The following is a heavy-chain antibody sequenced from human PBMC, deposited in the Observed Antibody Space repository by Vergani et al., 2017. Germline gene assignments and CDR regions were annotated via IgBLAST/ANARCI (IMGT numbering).Heavy chain of an antibody. J-gene: IGHJ2*01. D-gene: IGHD6-13*01. CDR3: ARIAAAGNDL. CDR1: GFTFDDYA. Sequence: EVQLVESGGGLVQPGRSLRLSCAASGFTFDDYAMHWVRQAPGKGLEWVSGISWNSGSIGYADSVKGRFTISRDNAKNSLYLQMNSLSAEDTALYYCARIAAAGNDLWGRGTLVTVSS. V-gene: IGHV3-9*01. CDR2: ISWNSGSI.